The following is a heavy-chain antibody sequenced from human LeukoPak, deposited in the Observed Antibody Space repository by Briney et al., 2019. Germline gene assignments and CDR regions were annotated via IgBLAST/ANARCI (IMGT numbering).Heavy chain of an antibody. J-gene: IGHJ6*03. CDR2: ISSSGSTI. CDR3: AADYNYYMDV. D-gene: IGHD6-25*01. V-gene: IGHV3-48*01. Sequence: RTGRSLRLSCAASGFTFSSYAMHWVRQAPGKGLEWVSYISSSGSTIYYADSVKGRFTISRDNAKNSLYLQMNSLRAEDTAMYFVAADYNYYMDVWGKGTTVTVAS. CDR1: GFTFSSYA.